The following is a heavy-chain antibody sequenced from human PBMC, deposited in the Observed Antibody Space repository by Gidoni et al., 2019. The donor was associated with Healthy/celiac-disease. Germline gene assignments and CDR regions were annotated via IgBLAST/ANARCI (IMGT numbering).Heavy chain of an antibody. CDR2: IIPILGIA. D-gene: IGHD3-22*01. V-gene: IGHV1-69*04. CDR1: GGTFSSYT. CDR3: ARDGYYDRRGYYLFDY. J-gene: IGHJ4*02. Sequence: AEVKKPGSSVKVACKASGGTFSSYTISWVRQAPGQWLEWMGRIIPILGIAHYSQKFQSRVTTTANKSTSTAYMELSSLGSEDTAVYYCARDGYYDRRGYYLFDYWGQGTLVTVSS.